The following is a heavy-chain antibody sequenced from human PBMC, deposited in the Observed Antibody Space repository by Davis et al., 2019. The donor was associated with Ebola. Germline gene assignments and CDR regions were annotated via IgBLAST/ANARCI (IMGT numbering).Heavy chain of an antibody. Sequence: ASVQVSCKASGYTFTGYYMHWVRQAPGQGLEWMGRINPNSGDTNYAQKFQGRLTLTTDTSTTTGYMELRSLGSDDTAVYWCAKSPPSGAYGLYWYFDLWGRGTLVTVSS. D-gene: IGHD3-10*01. CDR3: AKSPPSGAYGLYWYFDL. J-gene: IGHJ2*01. CDR1: GYTFTGYY. V-gene: IGHV1-2*06. CDR2: INPNSGDT.